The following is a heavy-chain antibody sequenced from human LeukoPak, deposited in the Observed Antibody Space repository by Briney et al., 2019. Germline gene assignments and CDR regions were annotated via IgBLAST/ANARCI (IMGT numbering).Heavy chain of an antibody. J-gene: IGHJ6*02. D-gene: IGHD6-19*01. Sequence: GGSLRLSCAAYGVSFSSHGMHWVRQAPGKGLEWVAVIWYDGTNKYYADSVKGRFIISRDNSKNTLYLQMNSLTAEDTAVYYCARVVAGSVYKNGMDVWGQGTTVTVSS. CDR1: GVSFSSHG. CDR2: IWYDGTNK. CDR3: ARVVAGSVYKNGMDV. V-gene: IGHV3-30*19.